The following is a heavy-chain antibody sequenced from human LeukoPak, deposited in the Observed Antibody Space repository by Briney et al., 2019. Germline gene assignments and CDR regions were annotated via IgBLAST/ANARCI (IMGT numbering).Heavy chain of an antibody. D-gene: IGHD2-2*01. CDR1: GFIFSDYY. CDR3: ARVPVDMIYIDY. V-gene: IGHV3-11*01. Sequence: GGSLRLSCAASGFIFSDYYISWIRQAPGKGLEWVSYISSSGSTIYYADSVKGRFTISRDNAKNSLYLQMNSLRAEDTAVYYCARVPVDMIYIDYWGQGTLVTVSS. J-gene: IGHJ4*02. CDR2: ISSSGSTI.